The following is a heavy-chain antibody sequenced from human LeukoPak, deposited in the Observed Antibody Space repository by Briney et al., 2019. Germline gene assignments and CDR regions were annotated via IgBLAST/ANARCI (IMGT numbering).Heavy chain of an antibody. CDR3: ARDPPQYEVPVDY. J-gene: IGHJ4*02. CDR1: GFTFSNYA. V-gene: IGHV3-11*01. CDR2: ISSSGSTI. D-gene: IGHD2-8*01. Sequence: GGSLRLSCAASGFTFSNYAMSWIRQAPGKGLEWVSYISSSGSTIYYADSVKGRFTISRDNAKNSLYLQMNSLRAEDTAVYYCARDPPQYEVPVDYWGQGTLVTVSS.